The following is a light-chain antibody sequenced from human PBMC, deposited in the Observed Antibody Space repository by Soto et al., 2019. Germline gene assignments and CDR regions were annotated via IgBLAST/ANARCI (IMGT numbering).Light chain of an antibody. Sequence: DIQMTQSPSSVSASVGDRVTITCRASQDINSRLAWFQQRPGRAPKYLIQAASILQSGFPSRFSASGSGTDFTLTINSLQPEDFATYYCLQVKKFPRTFGQGTKLEIK. CDR1: QDINSR. CDR2: AAS. J-gene: IGKJ1*01. V-gene: IGKV1-12*01. CDR3: LQVKKFPRT.